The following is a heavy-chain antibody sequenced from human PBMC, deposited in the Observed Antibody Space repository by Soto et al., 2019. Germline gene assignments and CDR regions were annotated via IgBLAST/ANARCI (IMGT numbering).Heavy chain of an antibody. V-gene: IGHV3-33*01. CDR2: IWYDGSNK. J-gene: IGHJ5*02. CDR3: ARDLLGDSTFDP. CDR1: GFTFSSYG. Sequence: QVQLVESGGGVVQPGRSLRLSCAASGFTFSSYGMHWVRQAPGKGLEWVAVIWYDGSNKYYADSVKGRFTISRDNSKNSLYLQMNSLSAEDTAGYYCARDLLGDSTFDPWGQGTLVTVCS. D-gene: IGHD2-21*02.